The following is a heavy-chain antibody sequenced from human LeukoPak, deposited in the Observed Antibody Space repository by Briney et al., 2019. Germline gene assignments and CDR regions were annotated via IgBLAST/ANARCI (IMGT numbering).Heavy chain of an antibody. J-gene: IGHJ4*02. CDR2: ITGSGGST. CDR3: AKLPTYYYDSSGYYRYFDY. D-gene: IGHD3-22*01. V-gene: IGHV3-23*01. CDR1: GFTFSSYA. Sequence: GGSLRLSCAGSGFTFSSYAMSWVRQAPGKGLEWASAITGSGGSTYYADSVKGRFTISRDNSKNTLFLQMNSLRAEDTAVYYCAKLPTYYYDSSGYYRYFDYWGQGTLVTVSS.